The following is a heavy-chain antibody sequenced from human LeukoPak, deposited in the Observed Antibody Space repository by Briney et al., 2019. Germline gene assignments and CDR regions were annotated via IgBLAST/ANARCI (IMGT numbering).Heavy chain of an antibody. CDR2: INWHGTA. V-gene: IGHV3-43*01. Sequence: PGGSLRLSCAASGFTFDDYTLHWVRQAPGKTLEWVSLINWHGTAYYADSVKDRFTISRDNSKNFLFLQIDTLRTEDTAFYYCVKDLNYESSGHVLEYWGQGTLVTVSS. CDR3: VKDLNYESSGHVLEY. J-gene: IGHJ4*02. D-gene: IGHD3-22*01. CDR1: GFTFDDYT.